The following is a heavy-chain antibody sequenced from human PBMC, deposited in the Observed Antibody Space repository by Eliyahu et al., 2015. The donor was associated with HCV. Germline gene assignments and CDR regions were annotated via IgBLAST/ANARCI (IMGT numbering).Heavy chain of an antibody. V-gene: IGHV3-23*01. CDR2: ISGSGSST. CDR3: AKGRVPMTTVTIVAY. J-gene: IGHJ4*02. CDR1: GFTFSXYA. D-gene: IGHD4-17*01. Sequence: EVQLLESGGGLVQPGGSLRLSCAASGFTFSXYAMXWVRQAPGKGLEWVSAISGSGSSTYYADSVKGRFTISRDNSKNTLYLQMNSLRAEDTAVYYCAKGRVPMTTVTIVAYWGQGTLVTVSS.